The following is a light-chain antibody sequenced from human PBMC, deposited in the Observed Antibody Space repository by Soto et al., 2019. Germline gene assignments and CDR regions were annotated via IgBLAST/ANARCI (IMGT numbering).Light chain of an antibody. Sequence: DIQMTQSPSTLSASVGDRVTITCRASQSISSWLAWYQQKPGKAPKRLIYKGSSLESGVPSRFSGSGSGKEFTLTISSLQPDDFATYFCQQYNCYSVFTFGPGTKVDIK. J-gene: IGKJ3*01. CDR2: KGS. V-gene: IGKV1-5*03. CDR1: QSISSW. CDR3: QQYNCYSVFT.